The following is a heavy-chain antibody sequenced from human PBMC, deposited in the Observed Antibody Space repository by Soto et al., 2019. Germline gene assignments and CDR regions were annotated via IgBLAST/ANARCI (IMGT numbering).Heavy chain of an antibody. Sequence: ESGGGLVQPGRSLRLSCAASGFTFDDYAMHWVRQAPGKGLEWVSGISWNSGSIGYADSVKGRFTISRDNAKNSLYLQMNSLRAEDTALYYCAKAHYDFWSGLFDYWGQGTLVTVSS. V-gene: IGHV3-9*01. D-gene: IGHD3-3*01. CDR3: AKAHYDFWSGLFDY. J-gene: IGHJ4*02. CDR2: ISWNSGSI. CDR1: GFTFDDYA.